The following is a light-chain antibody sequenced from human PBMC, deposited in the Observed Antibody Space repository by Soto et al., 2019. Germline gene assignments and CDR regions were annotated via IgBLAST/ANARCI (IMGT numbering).Light chain of an antibody. Sequence: EIVMTQSPATLSVSPGERATLSCRASQTFRNNLAWYQQKPGQAPRLLFYGASTRAADIPARFSGSGSGTEFTLTISSLQSEDFAFYYCQQYDVWPLTFGGGTKVEI. CDR1: QTFRNN. CDR3: QQYDVWPLT. CDR2: GAS. V-gene: IGKV3-15*01. J-gene: IGKJ4*01.